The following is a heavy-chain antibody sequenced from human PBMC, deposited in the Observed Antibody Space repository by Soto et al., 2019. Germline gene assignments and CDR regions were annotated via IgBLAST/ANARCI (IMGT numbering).Heavy chain of an antibody. V-gene: IGHV1-69*06. D-gene: IGHD2-15*01. Sequence: QVQLVQSVAEVKKPGSSVKVSCKASGGTFSSYAISWVRQAPGQGLEWMGGIIPIFGTANYAQKFQASVTITAVKATSTAYMELSSLRSEDTAVYYCARGTVGCSGGSCYHYYIDYWGQGTLVTVSS. J-gene: IGHJ4*02. CDR1: GGTFSSYA. CDR3: ARGTVGCSGGSCYHYYIDY. CDR2: IIPIFGTA.